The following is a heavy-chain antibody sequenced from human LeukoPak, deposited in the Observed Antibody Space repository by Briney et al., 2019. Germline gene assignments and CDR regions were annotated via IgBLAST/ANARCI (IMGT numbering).Heavy chain of an antibody. Sequence: GGSLRLSCAASGFTFSSYWMHWVRQAPGRGLVWVSRINSDGSSTSYADSVKGRFTISRDNAKNTLYLQMNSLRAEDTAVYYCARVGRYYDSSGPMAFDYWGQGTLVTVSS. CDR2: INSDGSST. CDR1: GFTFSSYW. V-gene: IGHV3-74*01. D-gene: IGHD3-22*01. J-gene: IGHJ4*02. CDR3: ARVGRYYDSSGPMAFDY.